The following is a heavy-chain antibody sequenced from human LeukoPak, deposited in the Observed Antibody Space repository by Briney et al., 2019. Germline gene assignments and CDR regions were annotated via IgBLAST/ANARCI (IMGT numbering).Heavy chain of an antibody. J-gene: IGHJ6*02. V-gene: IGHV4-59*01. D-gene: IGHD3-9*01. CDR3: ASLPFFDWSPNVGHYYNYGMDV. CDR2: IFYSGRN. CDR1: GGSISTNY. Sequence: SETLSLTCTVSGGSISTNYWSWIRQPPGKGLEWIGHIFYSGRNNYNPSLRSRVTMSVDTSKNQFSLKLSSVTAADTAVYYCASLPFFDWSPNVGHYYNYGMDVWGQGTTVTVSS.